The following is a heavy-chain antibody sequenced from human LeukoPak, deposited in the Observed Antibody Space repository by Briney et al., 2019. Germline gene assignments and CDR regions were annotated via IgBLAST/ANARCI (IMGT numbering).Heavy chain of an antibody. V-gene: IGHV4-59*01. CDR1: GDSIGSYY. D-gene: IGHD2-2*01. Sequence: PSETLSLTCTVSGDSIGSYYWSWIRQPPGKGLEWIGYIYYSGSTNYSPSLKSRVTISVDTSKNQLSLKLSSVTAADTAVYYCARRLASVETAGYWFDPWGQGTLVTVSS. J-gene: IGHJ5*02. CDR3: ARRLASVETAGYWFDP. CDR2: IYYSGST.